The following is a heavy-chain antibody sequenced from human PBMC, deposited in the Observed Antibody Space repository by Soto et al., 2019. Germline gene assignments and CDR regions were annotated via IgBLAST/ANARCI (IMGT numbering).Heavy chain of an antibody. CDR1: GGTFSSYA. CDR2: IIPIFGTA. J-gene: IGHJ5*02. D-gene: IGHD2-15*01. CDR3: ARGRARCSGGSCYPPSWFDP. Sequence: QVQLVQSGAEVKKPGSSVKVSCKASGGTFSSYAISWVRQAPGQGLEWMGGIIPIFGTANYAQKFQGRFTITADKSTSTAYMELSSLGCEDMAVYYCARGRARCSGGSCYPPSWFDPWGQGTLVTVSS. V-gene: IGHV1-69*06.